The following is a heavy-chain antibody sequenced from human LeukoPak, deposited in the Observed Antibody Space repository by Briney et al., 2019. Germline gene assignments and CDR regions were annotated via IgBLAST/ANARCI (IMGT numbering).Heavy chain of an antibody. D-gene: IGHD4-11*01. V-gene: IGHV3-15*01. CDR2: IKSKTDGGTT. J-gene: IGHJ4*02. CDR1: GFTFSNAW. Sequence: PGGSLRLSCAASGFTFSNAWMTWVRQGPGKGLEWVGRIKSKTDGGTTDYAAPVEGRFTISRDDSKNTLYLQINSLKTEDTAEYYCPTPPDIPQLDYWAQGPRVPVSS. CDR3: PTPPDIPQLDY.